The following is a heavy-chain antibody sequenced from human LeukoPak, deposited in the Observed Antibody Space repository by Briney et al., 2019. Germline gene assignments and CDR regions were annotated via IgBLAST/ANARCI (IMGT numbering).Heavy chain of an antibody. CDR3: AKEAYGLVSYYYYYGMGV. CDR2: ISYDGSNK. Sequence: PGGSLRLSCAASGFTFSNYGMHWVRQAPGKGLEWVAVISYDGSNKYYADSVKGRFTISRDYSKNTLYLQMNSLRAEDTAVYYCAKEAYGLVSYYYYYGMGVWGQGTTVTVSS. V-gene: IGHV3-30*18. CDR1: GFTFSNYG. J-gene: IGHJ6*02. D-gene: IGHD3-10*01.